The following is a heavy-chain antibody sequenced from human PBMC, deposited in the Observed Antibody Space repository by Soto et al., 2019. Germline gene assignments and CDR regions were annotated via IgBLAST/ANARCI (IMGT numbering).Heavy chain of an antibody. D-gene: IGHD6-6*01. J-gene: IGHJ6*02. V-gene: IGHV3-30*18. Sequence: GGSLRLSCAASGFTFSSYGMLWVRQAPGKGLEWVAVISYDGSNKYYADSVKGRFTISRDNSKNTLYLQMNSLRAEDTAVYYCAKVLGSSSAYYYGMDVWGQGTTVTVS. CDR3: AKVLGSSSAYYYGMDV. CDR1: GFTFSSYG. CDR2: ISYDGSNK.